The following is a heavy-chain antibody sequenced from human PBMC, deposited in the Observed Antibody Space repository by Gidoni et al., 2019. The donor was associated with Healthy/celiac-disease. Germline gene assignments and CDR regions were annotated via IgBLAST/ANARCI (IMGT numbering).Heavy chain of an antibody. Sequence: QVQLVQSGAEVKKPGSSVKVSCKASGYTFTSYGISWVRQAPGQGLEWMGWISAYNGNTNYAQKLQGRVTMTTDTYTSTAYMELRSLRSDETAVYYCARGIVGATTLYARPIDYWGQGTLVTVSS. J-gene: IGHJ4*02. D-gene: IGHD1-26*01. V-gene: IGHV1-18*01. CDR1: GYTFTSYG. CDR3: ARGIVGATTLYARPIDY. CDR2: ISAYNGNT.